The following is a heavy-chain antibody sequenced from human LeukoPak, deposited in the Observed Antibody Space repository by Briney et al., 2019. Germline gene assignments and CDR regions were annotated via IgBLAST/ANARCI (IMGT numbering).Heavy chain of an antibody. D-gene: IGHD3-16*01. V-gene: IGHV5-51*01. J-gene: IGHJ4*02. CDR3: ARVGELLSFDY. CDR2: IYPGDSDT. Sequence: MGIIYPGDSDTRYSPSFQGQVTISADKSISTAYLQWSSLKASDTAMYYCARVGELLSFDYWGQGTLVTVSS.